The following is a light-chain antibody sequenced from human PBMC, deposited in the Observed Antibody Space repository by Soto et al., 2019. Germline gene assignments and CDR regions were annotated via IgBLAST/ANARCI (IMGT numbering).Light chain of an antibody. Sequence: QSALTQPPSASGSPGHSVTISCTGTSSDVGGYHYVSWYQQYPGRAPKLMIYEVTKPPSGVPDRFSGSKSGNTASLTVSGLKAEDESDYYCSSSAAINSFYFVFVGGTKLTVL. CDR3: SSSAAINSFYFV. V-gene: IGLV2-8*01. CDR1: SSDVGGYHY. CDR2: EVT. J-gene: IGLJ3*02.